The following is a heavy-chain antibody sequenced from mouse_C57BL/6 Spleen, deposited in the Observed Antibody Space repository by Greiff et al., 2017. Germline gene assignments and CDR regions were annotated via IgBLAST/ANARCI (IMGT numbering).Heavy chain of an antibody. V-gene: IGHV5-6*01. J-gene: IGHJ1*03. D-gene: IGHD1-1*01. CDR2: ISSGGSYT. Sequence: VQLKESGGDLVKPGGSLKLSCAASGFTFSSYGMSWVRQTPDKRLEWVATISSGGSYTHYPDSVKGRFTISRDNAKNTLYLQMSSLKSEDTAMYYCARHADYGSSGYFDVWGTGTTVTVSS. CDR3: ARHADYGSSGYFDV. CDR1: GFTFSSYG.